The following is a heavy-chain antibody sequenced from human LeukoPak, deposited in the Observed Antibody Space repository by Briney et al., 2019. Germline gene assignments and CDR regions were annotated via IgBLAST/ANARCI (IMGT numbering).Heavy chain of an antibody. CDR3: ARQGSGGRSFDV. CDR2: IYNSGNT. Sequence: SETLSLTCTVSGGSITTYYWTWIRQPPGKGLEWIGYIYNSGNTNYNPSLKSRVTISIDTSRNQVSLRLSSVTAADTAAYYCARQGSGGRSFDVWGQGTMVTVSS. V-gene: IGHV4-59*08. J-gene: IGHJ3*01. D-gene: IGHD1-26*01. CDR1: GGSITTYY.